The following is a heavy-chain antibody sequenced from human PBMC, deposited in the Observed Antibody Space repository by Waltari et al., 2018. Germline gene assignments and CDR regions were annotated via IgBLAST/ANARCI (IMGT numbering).Heavy chain of an antibody. CDR1: GVSVDNLH. D-gene: IGHD6-19*01. CDR2: LYSGGYL. V-gene: IGHV3-53*01. CDR3: ARDLGWMDV. Sequence: EVQLVASGGGLIQPGGYLRLSCADLGVSVDNLHMSWVRQAPGKGLEWVSVLYSGGYLEYADSVKGRFTISRDTSTNTLYLRMNSLRADDTAVYFCARDLGWMDVWGQETTVTVSS. J-gene: IGHJ6*02.